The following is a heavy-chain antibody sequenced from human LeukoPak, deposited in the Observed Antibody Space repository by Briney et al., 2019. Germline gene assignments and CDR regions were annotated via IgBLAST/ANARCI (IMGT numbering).Heavy chain of an antibody. J-gene: IGHJ5*02. V-gene: IGHV3-48*02. CDR3: ARDSRAYSYGRWFDP. CDR1: GFTFSSYS. CDR2: ISTRSKNI. D-gene: IGHD5-18*01. Sequence: GESLRLSCAASGFTFSSYSMNWVRQAHGKGPEWISYISTRSKNISYTDSVKGRFTISRDNANNSLYLQMNSLRDEDTAVYYCARDSRAYSYGRWFDPWGQGTLVTVSS.